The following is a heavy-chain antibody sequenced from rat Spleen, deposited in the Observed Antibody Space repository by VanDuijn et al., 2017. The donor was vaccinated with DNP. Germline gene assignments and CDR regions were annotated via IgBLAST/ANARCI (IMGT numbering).Heavy chain of an antibody. Sequence: EVQLVESGGGLVQPGRSLKLSCAASGFTFSDYNMAWVRQAPTKGLEWVAYITYDGGTTYYRDSVKGRFTISRDNAKSTLYLQMNSLRSEDTATYYCAARAPGDYYYGGYFDYWGQGTLVTVSS. CDR3: AARAPGDYYYGGYFDY. CDR2: ITYDGGTT. D-gene: IGHD1-6*01. V-gene: IGHV5-7*01. CDR1: GFTFSDYN. J-gene: IGHJ3*01.